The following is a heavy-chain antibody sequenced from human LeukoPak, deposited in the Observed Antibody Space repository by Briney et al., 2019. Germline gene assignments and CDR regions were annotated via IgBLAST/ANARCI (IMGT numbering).Heavy chain of an antibody. CDR2: IYYSGST. V-gene: IGHV4-31*03. Sequence: PSETLSLSCTVSGGSISSGGYYWSWLRQHPGKGLEWIGYIYYSGSTYYNPSLKSRATISVDTSKNQFSLKLSSVTAADPAVYYCAGAGGGVGFDYWGQGTLVTVSS. CDR1: GGSISSGGYY. CDR3: AGAGGGVGFDY. J-gene: IGHJ4*02. D-gene: IGHD3-16*01.